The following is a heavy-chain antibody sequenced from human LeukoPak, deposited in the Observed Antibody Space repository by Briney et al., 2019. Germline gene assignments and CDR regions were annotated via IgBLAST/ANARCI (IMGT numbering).Heavy chain of an antibody. CDR3: ARDFLGDIAAATEAGY. Sequence: GASVKVSCKASGGTFSSYAISWVRQAPGQGLEWMGGIIPIFGTANYAQKFQGRVTITADESTSTAYMELSSLRSEDTAVYYCARDFLGDIAAATEAGYWGQGTLVTVSS. CDR1: GGTFSSYA. V-gene: IGHV1-69*13. D-gene: IGHD6-13*01. CDR2: IIPIFGTA. J-gene: IGHJ4*02.